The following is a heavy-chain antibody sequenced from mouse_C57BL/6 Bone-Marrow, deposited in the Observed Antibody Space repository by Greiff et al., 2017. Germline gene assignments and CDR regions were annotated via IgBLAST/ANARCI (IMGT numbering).Heavy chain of an antibody. Sequence: QVQLQQSGAELARPGASVKLSCKASGYTFTSYGISWVKQRTGQGVEWIGEIYPRSGNTYYNEKFEGKATLTADKSSSTAYMELRSLTSEDSAVYFCARGAYWGQGTLVTVSA. CDR2: IYPRSGNT. CDR1: GYTFTSYG. CDR3: ARGAY. V-gene: IGHV1-81*01. J-gene: IGHJ3*01.